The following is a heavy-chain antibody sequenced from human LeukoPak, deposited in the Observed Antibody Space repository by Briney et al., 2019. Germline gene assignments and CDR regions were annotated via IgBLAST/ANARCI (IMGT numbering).Heavy chain of an antibody. V-gene: IGHV5-51*01. CDR3: ARRVYSSSSPFDY. Sequence: GGSLQISCKGSGYSFSSYWIGWVRQMPGKGLEWMGIIYPGDSESRYSPSFQGQVTMSADKSISIAYLQWNSLKASDTAMYYCARRVYSSSSPFDYWGQGTLVTVSS. J-gene: IGHJ4*02. D-gene: IGHD6-6*01. CDR1: GYSFSSYW. CDR2: IYPGDSES.